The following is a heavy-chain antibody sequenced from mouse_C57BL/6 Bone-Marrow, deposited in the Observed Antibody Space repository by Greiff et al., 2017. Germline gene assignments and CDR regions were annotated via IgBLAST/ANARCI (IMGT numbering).Heavy chain of an antibody. CDR1: GFTFSDCY. V-gene: IGHV5-12*01. Sequence: EVKLVESGGGLVQPGGSLKLSCAASGFTFSDCYMYWVRQTPEKRLEWVAYISNGGGSTYYPDTVKGRFTISRDNAKNTLYLQMSRLKSEDTAMYYCARQGWLLPDYWGQGTTLTVSS. D-gene: IGHD2-3*01. J-gene: IGHJ2*01. CDR2: ISNGGGST. CDR3: ARQGWLLPDY.